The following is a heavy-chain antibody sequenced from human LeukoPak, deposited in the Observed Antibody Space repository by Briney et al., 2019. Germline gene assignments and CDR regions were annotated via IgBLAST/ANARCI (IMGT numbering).Heavy chain of an antibody. D-gene: IGHD5-18*01. CDR3: AREMVTHRIGLDY. V-gene: IGHV3-30*04. CDR2: ISYDGSNK. CDR1: GFTFSTYS. Sequence: LRLSCTASGFTFSTYSMHWVRQAPGKGLEWVADISYDGSNKYNADSVKGRFTISRDNSKNTLYLQMNSLRIEDTAVYYCAREMVTHRIGLDYWGQGTLVTVSS. J-gene: IGHJ4*02.